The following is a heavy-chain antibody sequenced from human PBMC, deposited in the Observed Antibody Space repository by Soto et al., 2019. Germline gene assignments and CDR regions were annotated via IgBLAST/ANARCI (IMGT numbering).Heavy chain of an antibody. CDR1: GGTFSSYA. Sequence: SVKVSCKASGGTFSSYAISWVRQAPGQGLEWMGGIIPIFGTANYAQKFQGRVTITADESTSTAYMELSSLRSEDTAGYYCGRDRGEYSSPPRQVFTYWGQGTLAPVPS. CDR2: IIPIFGTA. J-gene: IGHJ4*02. V-gene: IGHV1-69*13. CDR3: GRDRGEYSSPPRQVFTY. D-gene: IGHD6-6*01.